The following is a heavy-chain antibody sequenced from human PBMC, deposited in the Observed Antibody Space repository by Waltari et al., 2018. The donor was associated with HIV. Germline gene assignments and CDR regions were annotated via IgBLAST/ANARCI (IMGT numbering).Heavy chain of an antibody. CDR1: GFTFSSYT. D-gene: IGHD3-10*01. CDR3: ASLTPMTMIRGAYFYYGMDV. CDR2: LTSVVGST. Sequence: EVQLVEAGGGLVKPGGSLRLSCAASGFTFSSYTMNWVRPAPGKGLECVWCLTSVVGSTYYAASVKGRVTSSRDNARNSLYRQMNSRRAEDTAVYYCASLTPMTMIRGAYFYYGMDVGGQGTTVTVSS. V-gene: IGHV3-21*01. J-gene: IGHJ6*02.